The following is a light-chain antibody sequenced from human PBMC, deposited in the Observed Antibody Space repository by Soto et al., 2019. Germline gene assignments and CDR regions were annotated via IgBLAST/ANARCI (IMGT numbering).Light chain of an antibody. V-gene: IGLV2-8*01. CDR2: EVS. J-gene: IGLJ2*01. Sequence: ALTQPPSASGSPGQSVTISCTGTSSDVGGYNYVSWYQQHPGKAPKLMISEVSKRPSGVPDRFSGSKSGNTASLTVSGPQAEDEADYYCSSFAGNNNLVFGGGTKLTVL. CDR3: SSFAGNNNLV. CDR1: SSDVGGYNY.